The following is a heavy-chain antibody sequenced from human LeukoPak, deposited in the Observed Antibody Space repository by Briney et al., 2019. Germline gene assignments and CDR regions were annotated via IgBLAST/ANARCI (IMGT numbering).Heavy chain of an antibody. CDR1: GDSISSHS. J-gene: IGHJ6*02. V-gene: IGHV4-59*11. Sequence: SETLSLTCTVSGDSISSHSWSWIRLPPGKGLEWIGYIHNSGSTAYNPSLESRVTIAVDTSKNQFSLKMTSVTAADTAVYYCASCWQQLDPYYYSYDMDVWGQGTTVTVPS. CDR2: IHNSGST. CDR3: ASCWQQLDPYYYSYDMDV. D-gene: IGHD6-13*01.